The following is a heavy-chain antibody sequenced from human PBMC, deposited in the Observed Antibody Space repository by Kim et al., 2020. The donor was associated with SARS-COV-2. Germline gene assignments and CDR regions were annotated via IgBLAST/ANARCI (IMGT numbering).Heavy chain of an antibody. D-gene: IGHD6-19*01. J-gene: IGHJ4*02. CDR1: GFTFSSYA. V-gene: IGHV3-23*01. Sequence: GGSLRLSCAASGFTFSSYAMSWVRQAPGKGLEWVSAISGSGGSTYYADSVKGRFTISRDNSKNTLYLQMNSLRAEDTAVYYCAKGLIAVAGTGTEGYFDYWGQGTLVTVSS. CDR3: AKGLIAVAGTGTEGYFDY. CDR2: ISGSGGST.